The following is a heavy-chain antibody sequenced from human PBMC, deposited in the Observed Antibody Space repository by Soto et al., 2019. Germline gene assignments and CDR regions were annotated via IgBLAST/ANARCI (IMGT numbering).Heavy chain of an antibody. CDR2: INAGNGNT. CDR3: ASQYYDFWSGYRYYFDY. J-gene: IGHJ4*02. D-gene: IGHD3-3*01. Sequence: ASVKVSCKASGYTFTSYAMHWVRQAPGQRLEWMGWINAGNGNTKYSQKFQGRVTITRDTSASTAYMELSSLRSEDTAVYYCASQYYDFWSGYRYYFDYWGQGTLVTVSS. V-gene: IGHV1-3*01. CDR1: GYTFTSYA.